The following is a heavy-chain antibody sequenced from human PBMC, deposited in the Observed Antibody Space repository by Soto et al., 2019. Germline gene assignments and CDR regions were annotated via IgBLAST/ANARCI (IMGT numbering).Heavy chain of an antibody. J-gene: IGHJ5*02. CDR2: ISGSGGST. Sequence: EVQLLESGGGLVQPGGSPRLSCAASGFIFSNYVMSWVRQAPGKGLQWVSTISGSGGSTYYADSVKGRFTMSRDNSKNTLYLQMNNLKVEDTAVYYCAKIRGTSRGSSLGSGGSCYTYSCRTNWFDPWGQGTLVTVSS. CDR1: GFIFSNYV. CDR3: AKIRGTSRGSSLGSGGSCYTYSCRTNWFDP. V-gene: IGHV3-23*01. D-gene: IGHD2-15*01.